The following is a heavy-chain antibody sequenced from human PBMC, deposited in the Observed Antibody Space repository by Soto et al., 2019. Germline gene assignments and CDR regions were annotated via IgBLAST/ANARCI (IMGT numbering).Heavy chain of an antibody. D-gene: IGHD3-9*01. CDR2: IYLNDDK. CDR3: ANRTPDTSVEP. CDR1: GLSVSTTGAG. J-gene: IGHJ5*02. Sequence: QITLKESGPTLVKATQTLTLTCTFSGLSVSTTGAGVGWIRQPPGKALEWLAFIYLNDDKRYSPSLKNRLTITKDTSKNQVVLTMTNMDPVDTGTYYCANRTPDTSVEPWGQGLLVTVSS. V-gene: IGHV2-5*01.